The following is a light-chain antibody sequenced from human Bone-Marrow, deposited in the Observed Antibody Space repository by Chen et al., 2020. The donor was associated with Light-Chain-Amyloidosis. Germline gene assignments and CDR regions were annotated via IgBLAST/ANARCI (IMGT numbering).Light chain of an antibody. CDR2: GSS. V-gene: IGKV3-20*01. J-gene: IGKJ4*01. CDR3: QQYGTSPLT. Sequence: EIVLTQSPGPLSLSPGEVANLSCRASQTISSNYLTWYQQKFGQAPRLLIYGSSSRATGIPDRFTGSGSGTDFTLTINRLEPEDFAMYYCQQYGTSPLTVGGGTKVEIK. CDR1: QTISSNY.